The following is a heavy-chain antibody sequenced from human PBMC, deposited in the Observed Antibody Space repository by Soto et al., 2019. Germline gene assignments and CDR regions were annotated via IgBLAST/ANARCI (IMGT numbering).Heavy chain of an antibody. CDR3: ASSTVTTGPDSSGSYYFDY. CDR1: GGSISSSSYY. CDR2: IYYSGST. V-gene: IGHV4-39*01. J-gene: IGHJ4*02. D-gene: IGHD4-17*01. Sequence: QLQLQESGPGLVKPSETLSLTCTVSGGSISSSSYYWGWIRQPPGKGLEWIGSIYYSGSTYYNPSLKSRVTISVDTSKNQFSLKLSSVTAADTAVYYCASSTVTTGPDSSGSYYFDYWGQGTLVTVSS.